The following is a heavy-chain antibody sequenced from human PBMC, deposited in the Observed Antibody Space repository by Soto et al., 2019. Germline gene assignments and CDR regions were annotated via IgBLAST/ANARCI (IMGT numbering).Heavy chain of an antibody. Sequence: QVQLVESGGGVVQPGRSLRLSCAASGFTFSSYGMHWVRQAPGKGLEWVAVISYDGSNKYYADSVKGRFTISRDNSKNTLYLQMNSLRAEDTAVYYCAKEGRDGYNGADYWGQGTLVTVSS. V-gene: IGHV3-30*18. CDR3: AKEGRDGYNGADY. D-gene: IGHD5-12*01. CDR1: GFTFSSYG. J-gene: IGHJ4*02. CDR2: ISYDGSNK.